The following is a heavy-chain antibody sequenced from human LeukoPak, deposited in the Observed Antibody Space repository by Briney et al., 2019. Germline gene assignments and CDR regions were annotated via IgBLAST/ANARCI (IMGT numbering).Heavy chain of an antibody. CDR1: GFNFRDAA. D-gene: IGHD6-13*01. V-gene: IGHV3-23*01. J-gene: IGHJ3*02. CDR2: ISFSGDSS. Sequence: GGSLRLSCAASGFNFRDAAMTWVRQAPGKGLEWVSLISFSGDSSYYADSVKGRFTISRDNSKNTLDLQMNSLRADDTAVYYCARDWPSEWQQLPDYDAVDIWGQGTMVTVSS. CDR3: ARDWPSEWQQLPDYDAVDI.